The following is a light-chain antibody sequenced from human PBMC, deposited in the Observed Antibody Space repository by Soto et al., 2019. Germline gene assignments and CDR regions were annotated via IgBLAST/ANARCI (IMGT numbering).Light chain of an antibody. CDR1: QGISNN. V-gene: IGKV1-9*01. CDR3: QQLNSYPIT. J-gene: IGKJ5*01. Sequence: DIQLTQSPSFLSASVGDRVTITCRASQGISNNLAWYQQKPGKAPNLLIYTASILQSGVPSRFSGSGSGTEFTLTISSLQPEDFATYYCQQLNSYPITFGQGTRLEIK. CDR2: TAS.